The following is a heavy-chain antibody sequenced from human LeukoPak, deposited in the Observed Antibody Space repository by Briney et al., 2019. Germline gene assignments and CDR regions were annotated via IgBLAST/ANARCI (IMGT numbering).Heavy chain of an antibody. Sequence: SETLSLTCTVSGGSISSFYWSWIRQPPGKGLEWNGYIYYSGSPTYNPSLKSRVTISVDTSKNQFSLKLSSVTAADTAVYYCARISVERRIFSGYYFDYWGQGTLVTVSS. D-gene: IGHD1-1*01. CDR3: ARISVERRIFSGYYFDY. J-gene: IGHJ4*02. CDR1: GGSISSFY. CDR2: IYYSGSP. V-gene: IGHV4-59*08.